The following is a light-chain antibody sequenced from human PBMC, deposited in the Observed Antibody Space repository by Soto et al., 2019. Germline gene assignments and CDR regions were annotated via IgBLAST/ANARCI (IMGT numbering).Light chain of an antibody. CDR2: DVS. J-gene: IGLJ2*01. CDR3: SSYTSSYTSSSTPHVV. V-gene: IGLV2-14*03. CDR1: SSDVGGYNY. Sequence: QSALTQPASVSGSPGQSITISCTGTSSDVGGYNYVSWYQHHPGKAPKVMIYDVSNRPSGVSNRFSGSKSGNTASLTISGLQAEDEADYYCSSYTSSYTSSSTPHVVFGGGTKVTVL.